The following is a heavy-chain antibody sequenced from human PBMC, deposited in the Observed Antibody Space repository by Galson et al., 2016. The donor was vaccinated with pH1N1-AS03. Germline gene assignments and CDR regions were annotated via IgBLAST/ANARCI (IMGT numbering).Heavy chain of an antibody. Sequence: SVKVSCKASGGTFSSSAISWLRQAPGQGLEWMGGILPGLGSATYAQNLQGRVTITADESTTKAYMELRSLRSDDTAVYYCARPASDSSVYSVFDFWGQGTLVTVSS. D-gene: IGHD3-22*01. CDR2: ILPGLGSA. CDR1: GGTFSSSA. CDR3: ARPASDSSVYSVFDF. V-gene: IGHV1-69*13. J-gene: IGHJ4*02.